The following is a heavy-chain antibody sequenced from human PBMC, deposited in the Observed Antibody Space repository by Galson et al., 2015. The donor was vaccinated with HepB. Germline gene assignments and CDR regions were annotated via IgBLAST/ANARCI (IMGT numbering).Heavy chain of an antibody. CDR1: GYRFSNYW. Sequence: QSGAEVKKPGESLKISCKASGYRFSNYWIGWVRQMPGKGLEWIGIIYPSDYDLRYSSSLQGQVTISVDKSVTTTYLQWDSLKASDSAMYYCARRSFSYVDYWGQGTLVTVSS. D-gene: IGHD3-16*01. V-gene: IGHV5-51*01. CDR3: ARRSFSYVDY. CDR2: IYPSDYDL. J-gene: IGHJ4*02.